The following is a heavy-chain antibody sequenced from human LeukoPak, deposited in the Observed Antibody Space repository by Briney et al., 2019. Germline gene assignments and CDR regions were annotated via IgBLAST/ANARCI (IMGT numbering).Heavy chain of an antibody. D-gene: IGHD3-22*01. CDR3: ARDYGYDSSGYSPDY. V-gene: IGHV4-39*07. J-gene: IGHJ4*02. Sequence: SETLSLTCTVSGGSISSSSYYWGWIRQPPGKGLEWIGSIYYSGSTYYNPSLKSRVTISVDTSKNQFSLKLSSVTAADTAVYYCARDYGYDSSGYSPDYWGQGTLVTVSS. CDR1: GGSISSSSYY. CDR2: IYYSGST.